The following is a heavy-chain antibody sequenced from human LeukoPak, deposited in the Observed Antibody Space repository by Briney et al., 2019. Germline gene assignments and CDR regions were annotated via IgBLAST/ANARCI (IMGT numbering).Heavy chain of an antibody. CDR3: ARAPWGRSDFWSGYPYYFDY. V-gene: IGHV4-59*01. CDR1: GGSIGSYY. CDR2: IYYSGST. Sequence: PSETLSLTCTVSGGSIGSYYWCWIRQPPGKGLEWIGYIYYSGSTNHNPSLKSRVTISVDTSKNQFSLKLSSVTAADTAVYYCARAPWGRSDFWSGYPYYFDYWGQGTLVTVSS. D-gene: IGHD3-3*01. J-gene: IGHJ4*02.